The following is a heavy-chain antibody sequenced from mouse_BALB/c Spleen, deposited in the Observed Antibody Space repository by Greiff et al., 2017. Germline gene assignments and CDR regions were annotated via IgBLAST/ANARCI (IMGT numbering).Heavy chain of an antibody. CDR1: GFTFSSYT. D-gene: IGHD2-1*01. CDR3: TRDLDGNYGGFAY. J-gene: IGHJ3*01. CDR2: ISSGGSYT. Sequence: EVKLMESGGGLVKPGGSLKLSCAASGFTFSSYTMSWVRQTPEKRLEWVATISSGGSYTYYPDSVKGRFTISRDNAKNTLYLQMSSLKSEDTAMYYCTRDLDGNYGGFAYWGQGTLVTVSA. V-gene: IGHV5-6-4*01.